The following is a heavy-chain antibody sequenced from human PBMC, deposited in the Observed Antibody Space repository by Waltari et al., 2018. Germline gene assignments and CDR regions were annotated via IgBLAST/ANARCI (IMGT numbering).Heavy chain of an antibody. J-gene: IGHJ3*02. Sequence: QVQLVQSGAEVKKPGASVTVSCKASGYTFTGYYMHWVRQAPGQGLEWMGRSNPNSGGTNNAQKFQGRVNMTRDTSISTAYMELSRLRSDDTAVYYCARGTEVGRAFDIWGQGTMVTVSS. CDR3: ARGTEVGRAFDI. CDR1: GYTFTGYY. V-gene: IGHV1-2*06. CDR2: SNPNSGGT.